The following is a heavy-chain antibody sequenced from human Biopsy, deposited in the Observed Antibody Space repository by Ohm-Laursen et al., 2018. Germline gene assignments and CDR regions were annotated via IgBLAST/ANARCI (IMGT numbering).Heavy chain of an antibody. V-gene: IGHV4-59*01. CDR1: GGPLNSYY. CDR3: ARGGFGLDGYNSP. Sequence: GTLSLTCTVSGGPLNSYYWSWIRQPPGKGLEWIGYIYYSGIAANYNPSLKGRVTISVDTSKHQFPLRLTSATAADTAVYYCARGGFGLDGYNSPWGRGTLVIVSP. D-gene: IGHD5-24*01. J-gene: IGHJ5*02. CDR2: IYYSGIA.